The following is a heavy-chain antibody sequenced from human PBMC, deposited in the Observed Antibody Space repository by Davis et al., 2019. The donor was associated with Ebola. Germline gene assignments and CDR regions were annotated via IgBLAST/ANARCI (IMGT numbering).Heavy chain of an antibody. CDR3: AREVRLWARRVDY. V-gene: IGHV4-61*01. Sequence: SETLSLTCTVSGGSASRGSYYWSCIRQPPGKGLVWIGYIYYSGSTNYNPSPKSRVTISVDTSKNQFSLKLSSVTAADTAVYYCAREVRLWARRVDYWGQGTLVTVSS. CDR1: GGSASRGSYY. J-gene: IGHJ4*02. D-gene: IGHD3-16*01. CDR2: IYYSGST.